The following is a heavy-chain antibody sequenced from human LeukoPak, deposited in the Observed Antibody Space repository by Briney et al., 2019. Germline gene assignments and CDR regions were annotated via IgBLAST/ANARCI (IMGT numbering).Heavy chain of an antibody. D-gene: IGHD1-26*01. J-gene: IGHJ4*02. CDR2: INPNSGGT. CDR3: VREAPVPEVAGVGATPSYYFDY. Sequence: GASVKVSCKASGYTFTGYYMHGVRQAPGQGLEWMGWINPNSGGTNYAQKFQGRVTMTRDTSISTAYMELRRLRSDDTAVYYCVREAPVPEVAGVGATPSYYFDYWGQGTLVTVSS. V-gene: IGHV1-2*02. CDR1: GYTFTGYY.